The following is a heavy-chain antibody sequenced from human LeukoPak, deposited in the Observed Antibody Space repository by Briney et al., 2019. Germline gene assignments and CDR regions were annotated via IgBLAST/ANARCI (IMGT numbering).Heavy chain of an antibody. V-gene: IGHV3-64*04. CDR2: ISSDGDST. CDR1: GFTFSSYA. J-gene: IGHJ4*02. D-gene: IGHD1-1*01. CDR3: AKEERSFDY. Sequence: GGSLRLSCSASGFTFSSYAMHWVRQAPGKGLEYVSAISSDGDSTYNADSVKGRFTISRDNSKNTLYLQMNSLRAEDTAVYYCAKEERSFDYWGQGTLVTVSS.